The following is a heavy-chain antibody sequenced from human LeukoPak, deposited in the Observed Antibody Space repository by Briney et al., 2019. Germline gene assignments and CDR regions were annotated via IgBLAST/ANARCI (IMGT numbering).Heavy chain of an antibody. CDR1: GFTFSSYW. V-gene: IGHV3-7*04. J-gene: IGHJ4*02. D-gene: IGHD3-22*01. CDR2: IKQDGSEK. Sequence: GGSLRLSCAASGFTFSSYWMSWVRQAPGKGLEWVANIKQDGSEKYYVDSVKGRFTISRDNAKNSLYLQMNSLRAEDTAVYYCARVLHKRNYDSSDYYGYWGQGILVTVSS. CDR3: ARVLHKRNYDSSDYYGY.